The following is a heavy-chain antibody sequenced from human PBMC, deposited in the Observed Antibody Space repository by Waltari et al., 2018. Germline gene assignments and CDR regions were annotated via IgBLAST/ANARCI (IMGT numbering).Heavy chain of an antibody. CDR1: GGSISSHS. CDR3: ARAMISAFDI. CDR2: IYYSGST. D-gene: IGHD3-22*01. V-gene: IGHV4-59*11. Sequence: QVQLQESGPGLVKPSETLSLTCTVSGGSISSHSWSWIRQPPGKGLEWIGYIYYSGSTNYNPSLKSRVTISVDTSKNQFSLKLSSVTAADTAVYYCARAMISAFDIWGQGTMVTVSS. J-gene: IGHJ3*02.